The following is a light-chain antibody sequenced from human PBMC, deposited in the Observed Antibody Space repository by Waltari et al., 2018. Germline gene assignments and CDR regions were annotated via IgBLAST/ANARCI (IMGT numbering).Light chain of an antibody. V-gene: IGLV1-44*01. CDR1: SSNIGSNT. CDR2: PNN. Sequence: QSVLTQPPSKSGTPGQRVTISCSGSSSNIGSNTVNWYQQLPGTAPKLLIYPNNQRPSGVPDRFSGSKSGTSASLAISGLQSEDEAGYYCAAWDDSLDGVVFGGGTKLTVL. CDR3: AAWDDSLDGVV. J-gene: IGLJ2*01.